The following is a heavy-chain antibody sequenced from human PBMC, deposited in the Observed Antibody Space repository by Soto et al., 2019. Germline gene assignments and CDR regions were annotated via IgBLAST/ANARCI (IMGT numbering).Heavy chain of an antibody. V-gene: IGHV4-61*01. Sequence: PSETLSLTCTVSGGSFSSGSYCWSWIRQHPGKGLEWIGYIYYSGSTNYNPSLKSRVTISVDTSKNQFSLKLSSVTAADMAVYYCAVYFYYCSGYYTPYDYCGQGTLDPVSS. CDR2: IYYSGST. J-gene: IGHJ4*02. CDR3: AVYFYYCSGYYTPYDY. D-gene: IGHD3-22*01. CDR1: GGSFSSGSYC.